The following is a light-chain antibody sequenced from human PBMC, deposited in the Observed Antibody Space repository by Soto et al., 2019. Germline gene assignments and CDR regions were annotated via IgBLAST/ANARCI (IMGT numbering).Light chain of an antibody. CDR3: QQYKNWPPEYT. CDR2: DAS. J-gene: IGKJ2*01. CDR1: QSVSSR. Sequence: ETVLTQSPATLSASPGERATLSCRASQSVSSRLAWYQQKPGQAPRLLIYDASTRATGIPARFSGSGSGTEFTLTITSLQSEDFVVYYCQQYKNWPPEYTFGQGTKLEI. V-gene: IGKV3-15*01.